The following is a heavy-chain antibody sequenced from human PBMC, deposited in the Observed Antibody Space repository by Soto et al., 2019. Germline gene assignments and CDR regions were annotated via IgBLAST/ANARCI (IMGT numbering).Heavy chain of an antibody. CDR1: GFTFSSYW. CDR2: IKQDGSEK. D-gene: IGHD3-3*01. Sequence: GGSLRLSCAASGFTFSSYWMSWVRQAPGKGLEWVANIKQDGSEKYYVDSVKGRFTISRDNAKNSLYLQMNSLRAEDTAVYYCARVLYYDFWSGYRSGNFDYWGQGTLVTVSS. V-gene: IGHV3-7*01. J-gene: IGHJ4*02. CDR3: ARVLYYDFWSGYRSGNFDY.